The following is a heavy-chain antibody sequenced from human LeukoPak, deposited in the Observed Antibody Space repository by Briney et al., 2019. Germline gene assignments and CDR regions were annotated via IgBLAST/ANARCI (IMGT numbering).Heavy chain of an antibody. Sequence: GESLRLSCAASGFTFNNYWLSWVRQPPGKGLEWVDNIKTDGSETYYVDAVKGRFTISRDNAKNSLYLQMNNLRVEDTAVYYCVRNLPGAGYWGQGTLVIVSS. CDR1: GFTFNNYW. V-gene: IGHV3-7*01. CDR2: IKTDGSET. J-gene: IGHJ4*02. D-gene: IGHD3-9*01. CDR3: VRNLPGAGY.